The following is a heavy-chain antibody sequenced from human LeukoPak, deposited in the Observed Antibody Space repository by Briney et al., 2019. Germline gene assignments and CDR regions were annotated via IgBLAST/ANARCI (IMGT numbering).Heavy chain of an antibody. CDR1: GGSFSGYY. Sequence: KTSETLSLTCAVYGGSFSGYYWSWIRQPPGKGLEWIGSIYYSGSTYYNPSLKSRATISVDTSKNQFSLKLSSVTAADTAVYYCARHRGGYCTNGVCYTKNWFDPWGQGTLVTVSS. D-gene: IGHD2-8*01. CDR3: ARHRGGYCTNGVCYTKNWFDP. CDR2: IYYSGST. J-gene: IGHJ5*02. V-gene: IGHV4-34*01.